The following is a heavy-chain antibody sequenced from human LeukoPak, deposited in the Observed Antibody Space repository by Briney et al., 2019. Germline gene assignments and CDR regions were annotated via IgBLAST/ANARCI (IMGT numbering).Heavy chain of an antibody. D-gene: IGHD2/OR15-2a*01. CDR1: GGSISSYY. CDR2: IYYSGST. CDR3: ARAYFFARFDY. V-gene: IGHV4-59*01. J-gene: IGHJ4*02. Sequence: PSETLSLTCTVSGGSISSYYWSWIRQPPGQGLEWIGYIYYSGSTNYNPSLKSRVTISVDTSKNQFSLKLSSVTAADTAVYYCARAYFFARFDYWGQGTLVTVSS.